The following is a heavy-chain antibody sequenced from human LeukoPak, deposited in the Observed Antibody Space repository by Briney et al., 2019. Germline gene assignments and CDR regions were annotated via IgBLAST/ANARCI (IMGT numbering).Heavy chain of an antibody. CDR1: GFTFSSYW. J-gene: IGHJ6*02. Sequence: GGSLRLSCAASGFTFSSYWMHWVRRAPGKGLVWVSRINSDGSSTSYADSVKGRFTVSRDNSENTLYLQMNSLRAEDTAVYYCAKGPYGLGIYYGMDVWGQGTTVTV. CDR3: AKGPYGLGIYYGMDV. V-gene: IGHV3-74*01. CDR2: INSDGSST. D-gene: IGHD3-10*01.